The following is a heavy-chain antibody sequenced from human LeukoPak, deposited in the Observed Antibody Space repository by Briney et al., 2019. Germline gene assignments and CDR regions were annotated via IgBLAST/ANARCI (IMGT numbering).Heavy chain of an antibody. V-gene: IGHV4-4*02. CDR1: GGSITTTNW. Sequence: SGTLSLTCAVSGGSITTTNWWSWARPPPGKGLEWIGEVHLNGATNYNPSLESRFSMSIDKSNNHLSLEVTSVTAADTAMYYCTRESGAFSPFGFWGQGTLVTVSS. D-gene: IGHD1-26*01. CDR3: TRESGAFSPFGF. J-gene: IGHJ4*02. CDR2: VHLNGAT.